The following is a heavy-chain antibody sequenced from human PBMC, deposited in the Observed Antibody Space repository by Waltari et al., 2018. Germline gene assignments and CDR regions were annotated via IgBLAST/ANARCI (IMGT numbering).Heavy chain of an antibody. CDR1: GYTFTSYW. D-gene: IGHD2-21*01. J-gene: IGHJ4*02. CDR2: IDPRVSDT. Sequence: EVQLVQSGAEVKKPGESLKISCKASGYTFTSYWIGWVRQMPGKGLEWMGIIDPRVSDTVYSPSFQGQFTISADKSISTAYLQWSSLNASDTAMYFCARPASGPYYFDYWGQGTLVTVSS. V-gene: IGHV5-51*01. CDR3: ARPASGPYYFDY.